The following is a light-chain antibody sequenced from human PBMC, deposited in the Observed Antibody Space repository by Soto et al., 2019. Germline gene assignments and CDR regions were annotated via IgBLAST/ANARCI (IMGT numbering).Light chain of an antibody. Sequence: QSALTQPASVSGSPGQSITISCTGTSSDVGSYNLVSWYQQHPGKAPKLMIYEGSKRPSGVSNRFAGSKSGNTASLTISGLHAEDAADYYCCSYAGSRVVFGGGTKLTVL. CDR3: CSYAGSRVV. V-gene: IGLV2-23*01. CDR1: SSDVGSYNL. J-gene: IGLJ2*01. CDR2: EGS.